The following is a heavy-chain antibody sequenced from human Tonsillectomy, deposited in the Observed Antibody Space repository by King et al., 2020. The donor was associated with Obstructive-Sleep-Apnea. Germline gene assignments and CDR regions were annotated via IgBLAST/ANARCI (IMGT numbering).Heavy chain of an antibody. CDR1: GGSIINTNW. D-gene: IGHD4-17*01. CDR3: ARTTYGDYALDY. CDR2: IYYSGTT. V-gene: IGHV4-4*02. Sequence: QLQESGPGLVKPSGNLSLTCAVSGGSIINTNWWTWVRQPPGKWLEFVGQIYYSGTTNYNPALRSRVTISVDKSKNQFSLKLRFVTAADTAVYYCARTTYGDYALDYWGQGTLVTVSS. J-gene: IGHJ4*02.